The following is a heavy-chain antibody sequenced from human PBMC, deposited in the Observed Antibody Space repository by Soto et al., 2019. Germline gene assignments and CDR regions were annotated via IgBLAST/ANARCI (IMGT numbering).Heavy chain of an antibody. V-gene: IGHV4-59*01. D-gene: IGHD5-18*01. CDR3: ARVDTAMDEYDYYGMDV. Sequence: SETLSLTCTVSGGSISSYYWSWIRQPPGKGLEWIGYIYYSGSTNYNPSLKSRVTISVDTSKNQFSLKLSSVTAADTAVYYCARVDTAMDEYDYYGMDVWGQGTTVTVSS. J-gene: IGHJ6*02. CDR2: IYYSGST. CDR1: GGSISSYY.